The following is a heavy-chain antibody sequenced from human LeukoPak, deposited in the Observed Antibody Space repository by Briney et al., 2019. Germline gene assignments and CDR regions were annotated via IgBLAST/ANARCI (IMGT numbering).Heavy chain of an antibody. CDR1: GYSFTTYW. J-gene: IGHJ3*02. D-gene: IGHD4-17*01. CDR2: IYPGDSNT. CDR3: ARVMVTTGAFHI. V-gene: IGHV5-51*01. Sequence: GESLKISCKGSGYSFTTYWIGWVRQMPGKGLEWMGIIYPGDSNTRYSPSFQGQVTISADKSISTAYLQWSSLKASDTAMFYCARVMVTTGAFHIWGQGTMVTVSS.